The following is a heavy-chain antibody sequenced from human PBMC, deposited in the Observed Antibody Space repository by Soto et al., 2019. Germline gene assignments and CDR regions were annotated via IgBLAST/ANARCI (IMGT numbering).Heavy chain of an antibody. Sequence: ASVKVSCKASGYTFTSYYMHWVRQAPGQGLEWMGIINPSGGSTSYAQKFQGRVTMTRDTSTSTVYMELSSLGSEDTAVYYCARDSGDGYNTYYFDYWGQGTLVTVSS. J-gene: IGHJ4*02. CDR2: INPSGGST. D-gene: IGHD5-12*01. CDR3: ARDSGDGYNTYYFDY. CDR1: GYTFTSYY. V-gene: IGHV1-46*01.